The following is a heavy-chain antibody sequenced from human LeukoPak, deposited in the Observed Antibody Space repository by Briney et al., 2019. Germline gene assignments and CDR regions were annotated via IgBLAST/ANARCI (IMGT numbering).Heavy chain of an antibody. V-gene: IGHV1-2*02. Sequence: ASVKVSFKASGYSFTGYYMNWVRQAPGQGLEWMGWINPNNGDTNYAQKFQGRVTMTRDTSIRTAYMELSRLTSDDTAVYYCARDVFVGRFDYWGRGTLVTVSS. J-gene: IGHJ4*02. CDR1: GYSFTGYY. CDR2: INPNNGDT. CDR3: ARDVFVGRFDY. D-gene: IGHD1-26*01.